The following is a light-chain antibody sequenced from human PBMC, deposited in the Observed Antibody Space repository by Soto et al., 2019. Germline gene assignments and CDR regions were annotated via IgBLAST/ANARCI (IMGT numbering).Light chain of an antibody. V-gene: IGKV1-39*01. J-gene: IGKJ5*01. CDR1: QRINNY. Sequence: DIQMTQSLSSLAASVGDRVTIACRESQRINNYLNWYQQKPGKAPKLLIYAASSLHSGGPSRFSGSGSGTDFTLTISSLQPEDFTTYYCQQSYSSPTTFGQGTRLEIK. CDR3: QQSYSSPTT. CDR2: AAS.